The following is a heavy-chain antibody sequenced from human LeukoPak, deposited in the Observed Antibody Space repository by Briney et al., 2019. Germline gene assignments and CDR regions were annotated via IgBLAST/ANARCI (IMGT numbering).Heavy chain of an antibody. CDR2: IYRGGST. CDR3: ARRVVPAAISDYHYYYMDV. V-gene: IGHV3-66*02. J-gene: IGHJ6*03. Sequence: PGGSLRLSCAASGFTVSSNYMSWVRQAPGKGLEWVSVIYRGGSTYYADSVKGRVTISRDNSKNTLYLQMNSLRAEDTAVYYCARRVVPAAISDYHYYYMDVWGKGTTVTVSS. CDR1: GFTVSSNY. D-gene: IGHD2-2*01.